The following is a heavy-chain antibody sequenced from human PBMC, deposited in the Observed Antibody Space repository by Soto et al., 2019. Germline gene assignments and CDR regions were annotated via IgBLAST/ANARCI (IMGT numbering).Heavy chain of an antibody. CDR1: GYTFTSYG. J-gene: IGHJ4*02. V-gene: IGHV1-18*01. CDR2: ISAYNGNT. D-gene: IGHD3-16*02. Sequence: QVQLVQSGAEVKKPGASVKVSCKASGYTFTSYGISWVRQAPGQGLEWMGWISAYNGNTDYAQKLQGRVTMTTDTSTSTAYMELRSLRSDDTAVYYCASPNYVWGSYRYGYFDYWGQGTLVTVSS. CDR3: ASPNYVWGSYRYGYFDY.